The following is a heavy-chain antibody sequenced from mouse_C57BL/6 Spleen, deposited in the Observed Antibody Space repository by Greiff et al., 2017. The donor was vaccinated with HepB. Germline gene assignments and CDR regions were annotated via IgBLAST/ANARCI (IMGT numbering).Heavy chain of an antibody. CDR1: GFTFSDYG. Sequence: EVQLVESGGGLVKPGGSLKLSCAASGFTFSDYGMHWVRQAPEKGLEWVAYISSGSSTIYYADTVKGRFTISRDNAKNTLFLQMTSLRSEDTAMYYCASPIYYGYDERYFDVWGTGTTVTVSS. J-gene: IGHJ1*03. V-gene: IGHV5-17*01. CDR3: ASPIYYGYDERYFDV. CDR2: ISSGSSTI. D-gene: IGHD2-2*01.